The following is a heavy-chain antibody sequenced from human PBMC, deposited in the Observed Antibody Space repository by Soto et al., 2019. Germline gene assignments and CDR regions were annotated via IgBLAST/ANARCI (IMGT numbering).Heavy chain of an antibody. J-gene: IGHJ4*02. V-gene: IGHV4-31*03. CDR3: ASSHTKGHDY. CDR2: IYYSGST. D-gene: IGHD2-8*01. Sequence: TLSLTCTVSGGSISSGFYYWSLIRQHPGKGLEWIGYIYYSGSTYYNPSLKSRVTISVDTSKNQFSLKLSSVTAADTAVYYCASSHTKGHDYWGQGTLVTVSS. CDR1: GGSISSGFYY.